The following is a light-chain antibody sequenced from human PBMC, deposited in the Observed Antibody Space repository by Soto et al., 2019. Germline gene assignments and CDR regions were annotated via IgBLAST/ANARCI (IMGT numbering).Light chain of an antibody. Sequence: QSALTQPASVSGSPGQSITISCTGTSSDVGGYNYVSWYQQHPGKAPKLMIYDVSNRPSGVSNRFSGSKSGKTASLTISGLQGEDEADYYCSSYTSSRTLVFGGGTKLPS. CDR3: SSYTSSRTLV. CDR2: DVS. CDR1: SSDVGGYNY. J-gene: IGLJ3*02. V-gene: IGLV2-14*01.